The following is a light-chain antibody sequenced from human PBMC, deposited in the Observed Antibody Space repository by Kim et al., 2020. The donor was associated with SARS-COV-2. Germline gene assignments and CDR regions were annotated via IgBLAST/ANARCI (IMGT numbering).Light chain of an antibody. CDR3: SSYTSSGTWV. J-gene: IGLJ3*02. V-gene: IGLV2-14*01. CDR2: DVS. CDR1: SSDVGTHSH. Sequence: QSALTQPASVSGSPGQSITISCSGTSSDVGTHSHVSWHQQHPGKAPKLMIYDVSERPSGVSNRFSASKSGNTASLTISGLRAEDEADYYCSSYTSSGTWVFGGGTQLTVL.